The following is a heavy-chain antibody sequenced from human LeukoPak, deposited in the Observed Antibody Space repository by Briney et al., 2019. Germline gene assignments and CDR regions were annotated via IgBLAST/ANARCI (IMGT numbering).Heavy chain of an antibody. CDR3: ARDSLPFFGAYYGMDV. V-gene: IGHV1-18*01. Sequence: ASVKVSCKASGYTFTSYGISWVRQAPGQGLEWMGWISAYSGDTNYAQKLQGRVTMTTDTSTSTAYMELRSLRSDDTAVYYCARDSLPFFGAYYGMDVWGQGTTVTVSS. CDR1: GYTFTSYG. J-gene: IGHJ6*02. CDR2: ISAYSGDT. D-gene: IGHD1-26*01.